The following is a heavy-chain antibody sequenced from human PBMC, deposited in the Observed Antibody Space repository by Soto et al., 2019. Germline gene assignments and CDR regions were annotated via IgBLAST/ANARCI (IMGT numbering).Heavy chain of an antibody. V-gene: IGHV3-23*01. J-gene: IGHJ4*02. Sequence: GGSLRLSCEASGFFFHNSVMNWVRQSPGTGLEWVSAISGSGIDTYYADSVKGRFTVSRDNSKNTLYLQMNSLRAEDTATYYCGGLWGDRTSPGYWGQGTLVTVSS. D-gene: IGHD3-16*01. CDR3: GGLWGDRTSPGY. CDR2: ISGSGIDT. CDR1: GFFFHNSV.